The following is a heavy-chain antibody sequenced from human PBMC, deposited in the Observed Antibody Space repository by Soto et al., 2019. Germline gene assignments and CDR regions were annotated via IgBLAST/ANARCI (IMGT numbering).Heavy chain of an antibody. V-gene: IGHV4-34*01. Sequence: QVQLQQWGAGLLKPSETLSLTCAVYGGSFSGYYWTWIRQPPGTELEWIGEINHSGSTNYNPSLKSRVTISVDTFKSQFSLKLTSVTVADTAVYYCARDKITGLFDYWGQGTLVTVSS. CDR1: GGSFSGYY. D-gene: IGHD2-8*02. CDR2: INHSGST. J-gene: IGHJ4*02. CDR3: ARDKITGLFDY.